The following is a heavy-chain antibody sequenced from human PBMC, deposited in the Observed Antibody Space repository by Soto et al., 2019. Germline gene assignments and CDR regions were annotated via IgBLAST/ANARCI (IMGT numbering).Heavy chain of an antibody. Sequence: SETLSLTCTASGGSISSYYWIWIRQPPGKGLEWIGYIYYSGSTNYNPSLKSRVTISVDTSKNQFSLKLSSVTAADTAVYYCARDTRGGDAFDIWGQGTMVTVSS. CDR3: ARDTRGGDAFDI. V-gene: IGHV4-59*01. CDR1: GGSISSYY. J-gene: IGHJ3*02. CDR2: IYYSGST.